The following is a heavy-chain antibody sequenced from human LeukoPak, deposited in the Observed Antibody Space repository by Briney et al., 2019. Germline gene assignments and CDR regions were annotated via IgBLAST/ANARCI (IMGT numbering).Heavy chain of an antibody. Sequence: SETLSLTCTVSGDSISSNYWSWIRQPPGKGLEWIGYISNSGSTKYNPSLKSRVTISVDTSKSRFSLKLTSMTAADTAVYYCARCRDEFADYGFTSWGPGTLVTVSS. CDR2: ISNSGST. J-gene: IGHJ5*02. V-gene: IGHV4-59*01. CDR3: ARCRDEFADYGFTS. CDR1: GDSISSNY. D-gene: IGHD4-17*01.